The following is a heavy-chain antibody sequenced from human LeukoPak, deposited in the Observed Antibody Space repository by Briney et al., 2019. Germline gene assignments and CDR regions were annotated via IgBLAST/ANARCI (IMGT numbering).Heavy chain of an antibody. CDR3: AKGQQQCFAYHLES. CDR2: ISGSGGTGYKT. D-gene: IGHD1/OR15-1a*01. CDR1: GFTFRNYA. Sequence: GGSLRLSCAASGFTFRNYAMNWVRQAPGKALEWVSAISGSGGTGYKTYYADSVKGRFTISREDSKDTLDLQMDRLRTDDTAMYYCAKGQQQCFAYHLESWGPGTLVTVSS. J-gene: IGHJ4*02. V-gene: IGHV3-23*01.